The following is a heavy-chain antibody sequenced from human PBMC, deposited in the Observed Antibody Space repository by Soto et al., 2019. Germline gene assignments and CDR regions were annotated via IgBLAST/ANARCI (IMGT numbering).Heavy chain of an antibody. V-gene: IGHV3-30-3*01. CDR3: ARAQRSSWLDAFDI. CDR2: ISYDGSNK. J-gene: IGHJ3*02. CDR1: GFTFSSYA. Sequence: LRLSCAAFGFTFSSYAMHWVRQAPGKGLEWVAVISYDGSNKYYADSVKGRFTISRDNSKNTLYLQMNSLRAEDTAVYYCARAQRSSWLDAFDIWGQGTMVTVS. D-gene: IGHD6-13*01.